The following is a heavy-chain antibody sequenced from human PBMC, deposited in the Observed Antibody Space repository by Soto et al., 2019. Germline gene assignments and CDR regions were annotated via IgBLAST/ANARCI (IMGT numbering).Heavy chain of an antibody. V-gene: IGHV4-39*01. CDR3: ATATTQKTYYYYGMDV. J-gene: IGHJ6*02. Sequence: SETLSLTSTVSAGSISSRSYYWRWIRQPPGKGLEWIGSIYYSGSTYYNPSLKSRVTISVDTSKNQFSLKLSSVTAADTAVYYCATATTQKTYYYYGMDVWGQGTTVT. D-gene: IGHD1-7*01. CDR2: IYYSGST. CDR1: AGSISSRSYY.